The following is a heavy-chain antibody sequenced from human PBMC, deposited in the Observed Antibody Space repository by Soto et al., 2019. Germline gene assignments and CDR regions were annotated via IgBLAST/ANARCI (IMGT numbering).Heavy chain of an antibody. D-gene: IGHD1-1*01. V-gene: IGHV3-30-3*01. Sequence: QVQLVESGGGVVQPGRSLRLSCAASGFTFSSYAMHWVRQAPGKGLEWVAVISYDGSNKYYADSVKGRFTISRDNSKNTLYLQMNSLRAEDTAVYYCAREARLVGTHAFDIWGQGTMVTVSS. CDR3: AREARLVGTHAFDI. J-gene: IGHJ3*02. CDR1: GFTFSSYA. CDR2: ISYDGSNK.